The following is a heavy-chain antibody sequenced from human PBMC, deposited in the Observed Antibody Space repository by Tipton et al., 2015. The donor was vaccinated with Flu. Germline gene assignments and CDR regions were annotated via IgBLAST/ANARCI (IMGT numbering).Heavy chain of an antibody. V-gene: IGHV1-46*01. CDR1: GYTFTSYY. D-gene: IGHD3-3*01. Sequence: QSGPEVKKPGASVKVSCKASGYTFTSYYMHWVRQAPGQGLEWMGIINPSGGSTSYAQKFQGRVTMTRDTSTSTVYMELSSLRSEDTAVYYCARDGGTIFGVVKHYMDVWGKGTTVTVSS. CDR3: ARDGGTIFGVVKHYMDV. CDR2: INPSGGST. J-gene: IGHJ6*03.